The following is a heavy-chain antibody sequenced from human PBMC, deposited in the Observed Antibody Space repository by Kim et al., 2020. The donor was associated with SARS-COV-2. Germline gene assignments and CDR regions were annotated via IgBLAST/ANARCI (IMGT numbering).Heavy chain of an antibody. CDR1: GGSISSSSYY. J-gene: IGHJ4*02. CDR3: ARDQSFLGMVRGATLFGYFDY. V-gene: IGHV4-39*07. Sequence: SETLSLTCTVSGGSISSSSYYWGWIRQPPGKGLEWIGSIYYSGSTYYNPSLKSRVTISVDTSKNQFSLKLSSVTAADTAVYYCARDQSFLGMVRGATLFGYFDYWGQGTLVTVSS. CDR2: IYYSGST. D-gene: IGHD3-10*01.